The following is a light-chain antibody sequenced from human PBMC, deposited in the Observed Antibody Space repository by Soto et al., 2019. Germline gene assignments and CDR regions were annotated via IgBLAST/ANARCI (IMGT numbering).Light chain of an antibody. V-gene: IGKV4-1*01. CDR3: QHYYSIPWT. CDR1: QSVLSTSNNKNY. CDR2: WAS. Sequence: DIVMIQSPDSLAVSLGERAAFNCKSSQSVLSTSNNKNYLGWYQQKSGQHPTLLIYWASTRESGVPDRFSGSGSGTDFTLTISSLQAEDVATYYCQHYYSIPWTFGQGTRVEIK. J-gene: IGKJ1*01.